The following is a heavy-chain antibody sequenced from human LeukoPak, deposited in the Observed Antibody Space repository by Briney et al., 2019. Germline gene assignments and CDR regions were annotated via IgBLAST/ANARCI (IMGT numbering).Heavy chain of an antibody. V-gene: IGHV3-73*01. CDR2: IRSKANSYAT. D-gene: IGHD6-19*01. CDR1: GFTFSGSA. J-gene: IGHJ4*02. CDR3: AKELTVPGYYFDY. Sequence: PGGSLRLSCAASGFTFSGSAMHWVRQASGKGLEWVGRIRSKANSYATAYAASVKGRFTISRDDSKNTAYLQMNSLRAEDTAVYFCAKELTVPGYYFDYWGQGALVTVSS.